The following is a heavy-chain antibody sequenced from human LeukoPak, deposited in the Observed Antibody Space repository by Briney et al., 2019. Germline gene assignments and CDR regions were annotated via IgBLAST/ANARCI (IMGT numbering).Heavy chain of an antibody. CDR2: IYYSGST. J-gene: IGHJ4*02. D-gene: IGHD6-13*01. V-gene: IGHV4-59*01. Sequence: SETLSLTCTVSGGSISGYYWSWIRQPPGKGLEWIGYIYYSGSTNYNPSLKSRVTISVDTSKNQFSLKLSSVTAADTAVYYCARGADYFDCWGQGTLVTVSS. CDR3: ARGADYFDC. CDR1: GGSISGYY.